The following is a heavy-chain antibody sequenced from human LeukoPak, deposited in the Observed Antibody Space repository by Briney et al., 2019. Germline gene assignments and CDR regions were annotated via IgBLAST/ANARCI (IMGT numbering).Heavy chain of an antibody. CDR2: IYYSGST. CDR1: GGSISSYY. D-gene: IGHD6-19*01. Sequence: PSETLSLTCTVSGGSISSYYWSWIRQPPGKGLEWIGYIYYSGSTNYNPSLKSRVTISVDTSKNQFSLKLSSVTAADTAVYYCARGRSPYSSGWFASYNWYFDLWGRGTLVTVSS. J-gene: IGHJ2*01. CDR3: ARGRSPYSSGWFASYNWYFDL. V-gene: IGHV4-59*08.